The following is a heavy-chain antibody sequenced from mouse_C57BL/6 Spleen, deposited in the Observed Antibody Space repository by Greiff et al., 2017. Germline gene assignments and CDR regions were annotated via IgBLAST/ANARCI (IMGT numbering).Heavy chain of an antibody. CDR2: IYPGSGST. J-gene: IGHJ2*01. CDR1: GYTFTSYW. Sequence: VQLQQPGAELVKPGASVKMSCKASGYTFTSYWISWVKQRPGQGLEWIGDIYPGSGSTNYNEKFKSKATLTVDTSSSTAYMQLSSLTSEDSAVYYCAREIHYYGSSYGYFDYWGQGTTLTVSS. CDR3: AREIHYYGSSYGYFDY. V-gene: IGHV1-55*01. D-gene: IGHD1-1*01.